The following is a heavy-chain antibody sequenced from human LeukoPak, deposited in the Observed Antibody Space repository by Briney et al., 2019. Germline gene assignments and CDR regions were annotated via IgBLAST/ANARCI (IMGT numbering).Heavy chain of an antibody. V-gene: IGHV3-48*03. CDR3: ARGYYYDSSGYSNWFDP. CDR2: ISSSGSTI. CDR1: GFTFSSYE. J-gene: IGHJ5*02. Sequence: GGSLRLSCVVSGFTFSSYEMNWDRQAPGKGLEWVSYISSSGSTIYYADSVKGRFTISRDNAKNSLYLQMNSLRAEDTAVYYCARGYYYDSSGYSNWFDPWGQGTLVTVSS. D-gene: IGHD3-22*01.